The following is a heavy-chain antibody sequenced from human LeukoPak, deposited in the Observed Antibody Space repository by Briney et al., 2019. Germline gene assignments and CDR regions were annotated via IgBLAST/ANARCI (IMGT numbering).Heavy chain of an antibody. CDR3: ASTLDYGGLHYYYYYMDV. D-gene: IGHD4-23*01. CDR1: GYTFTGYY. Sequence: VASVKVSCKASGYTFTGYYMHWVRQAPGQGLEWMGRINPNSGGTNYAQKFQGRVTMTRDTSISTAYMELSRLRSDDTAVYYCASTLDYGGLHYYYYYMDVWGKGTTVTVSS. CDR2: INPNSGGT. J-gene: IGHJ6*03. V-gene: IGHV1-2*06.